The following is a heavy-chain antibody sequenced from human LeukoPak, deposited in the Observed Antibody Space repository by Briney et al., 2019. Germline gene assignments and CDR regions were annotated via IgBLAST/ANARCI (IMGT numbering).Heavy chain of an antibody. Sequence: PGGSMRLCCAASGFTFSSYSMNWVRQAPGKGLEWVSAISGSAGSTYYADSVKGRFTISRDNSKNTLYLQMNSLRAEDTAVYYCARLAFTTSHAYEPDPYSGSYYDDYWGQGTLVTVSS. J-gene: IGHJ4*02. V-gene: IGHV3-23*01. CDR3: ARLAFTTSHAYEPDPYSGSYYDDY. CDR2: ISGSAGST. CDR1: GFTFSSYS. D-gene: IGHD1-26*01.